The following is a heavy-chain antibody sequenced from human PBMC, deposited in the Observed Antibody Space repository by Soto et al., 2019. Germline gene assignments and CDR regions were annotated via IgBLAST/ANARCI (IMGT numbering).Heavy chain of an antibody. D-gene: IGHD2-15*01. CDR1: GCTFSSYA. CDR3: ARDRPGYCSGGSCYPTPFDY. CDR2: IIPIFGTA. V-gene: IGHV1-69*13. Sequence: GASVKVSCKASGCTFSSYAISWVRQAPGQGLEWMGGIIPIFGTANYAQKFQGRVTITADESTSTAYMELSSLRSEDTAVYYCARDRPGYCSGGSCYPTPFDYWGQGTLVTVSS. J-gene: IGHJ4*02.